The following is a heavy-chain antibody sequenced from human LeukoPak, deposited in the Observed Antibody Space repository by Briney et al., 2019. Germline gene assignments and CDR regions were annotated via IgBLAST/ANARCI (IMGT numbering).Heavy chain of an antibody. Sequence: GGSLRLSCAASGFTFSSYAMHWVRHAPGKGLEWVAVITYDGGKEYYADSVKGRFTISRDNSKSTLYLQMNSLRAEDTAVYYCARDQTGSYCINYWGQGTLVTVSS. V-gene: IGHV3-30-3*01. D-gene: IGHD1-26*01. CDR1: GFTFSSYA. J-gene: IGHJ4*02. CDR2: ITYDGGKE. CDR3: ARDQTGSYCINY.